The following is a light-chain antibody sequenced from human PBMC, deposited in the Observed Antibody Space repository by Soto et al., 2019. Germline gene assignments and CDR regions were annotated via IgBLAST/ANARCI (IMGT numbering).Light chain of an antibody. CDR3: QHHGTAPWT. Sequence: EIVLTQSPGTLSLSPGERDTLSCRASQRVGGSYLAWYQQKPGQAPRLLIYGASSRATGIPDRFSGSGSGTDFTLTISRLEPEDFAVYICQHHGTAPWTFGQGTKVEIK. V-gene: IGKV3-20*01. CDR1: QRVGGSY. J-gene: IGKJ1*01. CDR2: GAS.